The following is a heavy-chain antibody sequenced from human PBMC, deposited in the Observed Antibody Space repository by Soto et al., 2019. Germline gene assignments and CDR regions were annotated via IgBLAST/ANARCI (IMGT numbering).Heavy chain of an antibody. CDR2: INPSGGST. D-gene: IGHD6-13*01. V-gene: IGHV1-46*01. Sequence: ASVKVSCKASGYTFTSYYMHWVRQAPGQGLEWMGIINPSGGSTSYAQKFQGRVTMTRDTSTSTVYMELSSLRSEDTAVYYCARDWYSSSWSPTGYYYGMDVWGQGTTVTAP. J-gene: IGHJ6*02. CDR3: ARDWYSSSWSPTGYYYGMDV. CDR1: GYTFTSYY.